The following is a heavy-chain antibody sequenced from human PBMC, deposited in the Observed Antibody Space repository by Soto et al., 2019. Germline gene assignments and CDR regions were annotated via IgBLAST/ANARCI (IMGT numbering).Heavy chain of an antibody. CDR1: GGSISSYY. J-gene: IGHJ4*02. V-gene: IGHV4-59*01. CDR3: ARRWGGTFDY. CDR2: IYYSGST. Sequence: QVQLQESGPGLVKPSETLSLTCTVSGGSISSYYWSWIRQPPGKGLEWIGYIYYSGSTNYNPSLKRRVTISVATSKNQFSRKLSSVTAADTAVYYCARRWGGTFDYWGQGTLVTVSS. D-gene: IGHD2-21*01.